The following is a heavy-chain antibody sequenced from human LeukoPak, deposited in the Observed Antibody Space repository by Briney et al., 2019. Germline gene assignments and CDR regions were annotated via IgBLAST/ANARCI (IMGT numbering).Heavy chain of an antibody. Sequence: ASVKVSCKASGYTFTGYYMHWVRQAPGQGLEWMGWINPNSGGTNYAQKFQGRVTMTSDTSTSTAYMELSSVTAADTAVYYCARHLTKGLSGEHLDYWGQGTLVAVSS. D-gene: IGHD3-10*02. J-gene: IGHJ4*02. V-gene: IGHV1-2*02. CDR3: ARHLTKGLSGEHLDY. CDR2: INPNSGGT. CDR1: GYTFTGYY.